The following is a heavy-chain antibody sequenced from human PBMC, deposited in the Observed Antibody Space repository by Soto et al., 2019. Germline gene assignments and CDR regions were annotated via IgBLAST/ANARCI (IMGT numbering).Heavy chain of an antibody. V-gene: IGHV3-48*01. CDR1: GFTFSSYG. CDR3: ARGGAARPEC. J-gene: IGHJ4*02. CDR2: ISRGRVTV. D-gene: IGHD3-10*01. Sequence: VHLVESGGGLVQPGGSLRLSCVASGFTFSSYGMNWVRQAPGKGLEWVSYISRGRVTVTYAESVKGRFTISRDNAMNSLYLQMNSLRAEDTAVYYCARGGAARPECWGQGNLVAVSS.